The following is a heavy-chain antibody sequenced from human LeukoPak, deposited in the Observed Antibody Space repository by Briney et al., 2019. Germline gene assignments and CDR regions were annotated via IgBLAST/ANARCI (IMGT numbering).Heavy chain of an antibody. D-gene: IGHD2-15*01. J-gene: IGHJ5*02. Sequence: SETLSLTSTVSGGSISTYFWTWIRQFPGKGLEWIGYIYYTGTTSYNPSLKSRVTISVDTSKNQFSLSLSSVTAADTAVYYCARYHQPSGPNWLHRWGQGTLVTVSS. V-gene: IGHV4-59*01. CDR2: IYYTGTT. CDR3: ARYHQPSGPNWLHR. CDR1: GGSISTYF.